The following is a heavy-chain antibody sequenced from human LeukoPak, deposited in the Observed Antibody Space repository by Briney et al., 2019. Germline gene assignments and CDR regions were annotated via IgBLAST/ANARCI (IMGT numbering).Heavy chain of an antibody. CDR2: IYPGDSDT. V-gene: IGHV5-51*01. J-gene: IGHJ1*01. D-gene: IGHD2-21*02. CDR3: ASGGVAYCGGDCLGHFQH. Sequence: KTGESLKISCKGSGYSFTSYWIGWVRQMPGKGLEWMGIIYPGDSDTRYSPSFQGQVTISADKSISTAYLQWSSLKASDTAMYYCASGGVAYCGGDCLGHFQHWGQGTLVTVSS. CDR1: GYSFTSYW.